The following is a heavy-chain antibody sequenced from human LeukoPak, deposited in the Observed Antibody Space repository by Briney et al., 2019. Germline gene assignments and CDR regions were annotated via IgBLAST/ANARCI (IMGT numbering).Heavy chain of an antibody. CDR1: GFTFSSYS. Sequence: GGSLRLSCAASGFTFSSYSMNWVRQAPGKGLEWVSSISSSSSYIYYADSVKGRFTISRDNAKNSLYLQMNSLRAEDTAVYYCAKAGFDWLSTFDYWGQGTLVTVSS. J-gene: IGHJ4*02. V-gene: IGHV3-21*04. D-gene: IGHD3-9*01. CDR2: ISSSSSYI. CDR3: AKAGFDWLSTFDY.